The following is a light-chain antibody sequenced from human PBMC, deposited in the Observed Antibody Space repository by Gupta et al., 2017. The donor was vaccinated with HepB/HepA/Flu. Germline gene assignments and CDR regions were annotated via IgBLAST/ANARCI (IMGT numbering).Light chain of an antibody. V-gene: IGLV1-47*01. CDR2: RND. J-gene: IGLJ3*02. Sequence: QSVLTQSPSASGTPGQRVTISCSGSSSNIGNNNVYWYQQLPGTAPKLLIYRNDQRPSGAPDRFSGSKSGTSASLAISGLRSEDEADYYCAAWDDSLSVVFGGGTKLTVL. CDR3: AAWDDSLSVV. CDR1: SSNIGNNN.